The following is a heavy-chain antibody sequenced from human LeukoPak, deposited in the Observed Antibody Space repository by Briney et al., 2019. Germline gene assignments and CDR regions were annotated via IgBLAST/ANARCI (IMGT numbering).Heavy chain of an antibody. CDR3: ARNLRYCSSTSCYLYYYGMDV. V-gene: IGHV4-34*01. Sequence: PSETLSLTCAVYGGSFSGYYWSWIRRPPGKGLEWIGEINHSGSTNYNPSLKSRVTISVDTSKNQFSLKLSSVTAADTAVYYCARNLRYCSSTSCYLYYYGMDVWGKGTTVTVSS. CDR1: GGSFSGYY. J-gene: IGHJ6*04. D-gene: IGHD2-2*01. CDR2: INHSGST.